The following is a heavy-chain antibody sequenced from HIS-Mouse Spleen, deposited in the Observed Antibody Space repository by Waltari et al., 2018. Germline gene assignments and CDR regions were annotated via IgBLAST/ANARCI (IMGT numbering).Heavy chain of an antibody. V-gene: IGHV4-39*07. Sequence: QLQLQESGPGLVKPSETLSLTCTVSGGSISSSSYDLGWVRPPPGKGLEWIGSIYYSGSTYYNPSLKSRVTISVDTSKNQFSLKLSSVTAADTAVYYCARAPTGFLEWFDAFDIWGQGTMVTVSS. CDR1: GGSISSSSYD. CDR2: IYYSGST. D-gene: IGHD3-3*01. CDR3: ARAPTGFLEWFDAFDI. J-gene: IGHJ3*02.